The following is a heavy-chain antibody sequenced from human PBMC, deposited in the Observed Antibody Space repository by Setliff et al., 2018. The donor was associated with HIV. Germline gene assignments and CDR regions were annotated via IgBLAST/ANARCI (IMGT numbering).Heavy chain of an antibody. CDR2: ISGSGGTT. CDR3: ATDPDGGNSDG. CDR1: GFTFSSYA. V-gene: IGHV3-23*01. D-gene: IGHD2-21*02. J-gene: IGHJ4*02. Sequence: GGSLRLSCAASGFTFSSYAMSWVRQAPGKGLEWVSVISGSGGTTYYADSVKGRFTISRDNSKNTVFLQMNSLRGEDTAVYYCATDPDGGNSDGWGQGTLVTVSS.